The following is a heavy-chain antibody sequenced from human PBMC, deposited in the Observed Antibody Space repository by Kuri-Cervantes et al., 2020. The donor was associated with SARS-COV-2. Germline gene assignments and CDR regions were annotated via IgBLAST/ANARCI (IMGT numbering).Heavy chain of an antibody. V-gene: IGHV1-2*02. Sequence: ASVKVSCKASGYTFTGYYMHWVRQAPGQGLAWMGWINPNSGGTNYAQKFQGRVTMTRDTSISKAYMELSRLRSEDTAVYYCARSVSRTIFGVGNLFDPWGQGTLVTVSS. CDR3: ARSVSRTIFGVGNLFDP. D-gene: IGHD3-3*01. J-gene: IGHJ5*02. CDR2: INPNSGGT. CDR1: GYTFTGYY.